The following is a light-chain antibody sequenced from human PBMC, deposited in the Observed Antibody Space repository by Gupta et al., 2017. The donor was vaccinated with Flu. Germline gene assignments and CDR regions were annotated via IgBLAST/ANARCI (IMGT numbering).Light chain of an antibody. CDR1: QSVTSSY. CDR3: QQYGSAPWT. J-gene: IGKJ1*01. CDR2: GAS. Sequence: EIVLTQSPGTLSLSPGERATLSCRASQSVTSSYLAWYQKKPGQAPRLLIYGASSRATGIPDRFSGSGSGTEFTLTISRLGPEDFAVYYCQQYGSAPWTFGRVPTVEVK. V-gene: IGKV3-20*01.